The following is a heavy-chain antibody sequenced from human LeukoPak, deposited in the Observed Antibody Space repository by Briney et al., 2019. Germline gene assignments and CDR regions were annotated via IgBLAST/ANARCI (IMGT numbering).Heavy chain of an antibody. CDR3: VRDRSMATIYGMDV. V-gene: IGHV3-21*01. CDR2: ISSSSSYI. D-gene: IGHD5-24*01. CDR1: GFTFSSYS. Sequence: PGGSLRLSCAASGFTFSSYSMNWVRQAPGKGLEWVSSISSSSSYIYYADSVKGRFTISRDNAKNSLYLQMNSLRAEDTAVYYCVRDRSMATIYGMDVWGQGTTVTVSS. J-gene: IGHJ6*02.